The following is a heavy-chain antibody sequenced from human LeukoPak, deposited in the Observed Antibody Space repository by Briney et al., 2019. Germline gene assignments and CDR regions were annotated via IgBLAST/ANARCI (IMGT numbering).Heavy chain of an antibody. CDR3: ARAQYCSGGRCYLSYNWFDP. CDR1: GGSVSSGSYY. V-gene: IGHV4-61*01. Sequence: PSETLSLTCTVSGGSVSSGSYYWSWIRQPPGKGLEWIGYIYCSGSTHYSSSLKSRVIISVDTSKNQFSLKLSSLTAADTAVYYCARAQYCSGGRCYLSYNWFDPWGQGTLVTVSS. J-gene: IGHJ5*02. D-gene: IGHD2-15*01. CDR2: IYCSGST.